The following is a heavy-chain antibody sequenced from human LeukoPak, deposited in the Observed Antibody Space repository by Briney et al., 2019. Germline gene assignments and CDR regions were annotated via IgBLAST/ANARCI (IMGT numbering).Heavy chain of an antibody. CDR2: MRYDGSNQ. D-gene: IGHD2-15*01. CDR3: ARLPDILSDNFAY. J-gene: IGHJ4*02. CDR1: GITLSSNG. Sequence: PGGSLRLSCAASGITLSSNGMHWVRQAPGKGLDWVAFMRYDGSNQYYADSVKGRFTISRDTFRNTVYLHMNGLRAEDTAVYYCARLPDILSDNFAYWGQGTLVTVSS. V-gene: IGHV3-30*02.